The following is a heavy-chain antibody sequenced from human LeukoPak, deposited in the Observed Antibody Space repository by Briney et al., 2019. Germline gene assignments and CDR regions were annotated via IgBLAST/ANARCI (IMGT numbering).Heavy chain of an antibody. D-gene: IGHD3-10*01. Sequence: GGSLRLSCAASGFTVSSNYMSSVRQAPGKGLEWVSVIYSGGSTYYADSVKGRFTISRDNSKNTLYLQMNSLRAEDTAVYYCARVDYGSGNDYFDYWGQGTLVTVSS. CDR3: ARVDYGSGNDYFDY. CDR2: IYSGGST. J-gene: IGHJ4*02. V-gene: IGHV3-53*01. CDR1: GFTVSSNY.